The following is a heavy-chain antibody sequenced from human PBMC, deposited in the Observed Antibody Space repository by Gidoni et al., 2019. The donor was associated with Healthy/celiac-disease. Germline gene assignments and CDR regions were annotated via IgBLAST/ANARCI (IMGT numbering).Heavy chain of an antibody. J-gene: IGHJ6*02. D-gene: IGHD3-16*02. Sequence: QVQLQESGPGLVKPSGTLSLTCAVPGGSISSRNWRSWVRPPPGKGLEWIGEIYHSGSTNYNPSLKSRVTISVDKSKNQFSLKLSSVTAADTAVYYCARQVAFGGVIVVPGEYYYYYYGMDVWGQGTTVTVSS. CDR3: ARQVAFGGVIVVPGEYYYYYYGMDV. V-gene: IGHV4-4*02. CDR2: IYHSGST. CDR1: GGSISSRNW.